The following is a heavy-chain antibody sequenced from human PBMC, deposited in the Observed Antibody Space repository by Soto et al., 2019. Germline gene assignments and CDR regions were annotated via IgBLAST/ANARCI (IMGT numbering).Heavy chain of an antibody. D-gene: IGHD1-26*01. CDR2: IYYSGTT. CDR3: ARDHKWDGMGV. V-gene: IGHV4-31*03. CDR1: GGSFSSDSFI. Sequence: QVQLQESGPGLVKPSQTLSLTCSVSGGSFSSDSFIWSWVRQLPGKGLEWIGYIYYSGTTYYNPSLKSRVIMSVDTSKNQFSLKLSSVTAADTAVYYCARDHKWDGMGVWGQGTTVTVSS. J-gene: IGHJ6*02.